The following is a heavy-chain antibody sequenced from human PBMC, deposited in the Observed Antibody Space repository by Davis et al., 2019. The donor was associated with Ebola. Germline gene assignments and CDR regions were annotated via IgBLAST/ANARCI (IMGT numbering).Heavy chain of an antibody. J-gene: IGHJ4*02. CDR1: GFTFSSYS. CDR2: ISSSGGTI. V-gene: IGHV3-48*04. CDR3: ARSNPTLLFDWLCFDY. D-gene: IGHD3-9*01. Sequence: GESLKISCAASGFTFSSYSMNWVRQAPGKGLEWVSYISSSGGTIYYADSVKGRFTISRDNAKNSLYLQMNSLRAEDTAVYYCARSNPTLLFDWLCFDYWGQGTLVTVSS.